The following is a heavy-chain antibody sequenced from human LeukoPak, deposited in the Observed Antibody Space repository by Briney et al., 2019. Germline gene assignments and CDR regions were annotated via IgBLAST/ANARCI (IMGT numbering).Heavy chain of an antibody. CDR1: GYTFTCYY. V-gene: IGHV1-46*01. J-gene: IGHJ6*01. Sequence: GASVKVSCKASGYTFTCYYMYWVRQAPGQGLEWMGKINPSGGSTNYAQKFQGRVTMTRDTSTSTVYMELSSLRSEDTAVYYCASKEYYYYGMDVWGQGTTVTVSS. CDR3: ASKEYYYYGMDV. CDR2: INPSGGST.